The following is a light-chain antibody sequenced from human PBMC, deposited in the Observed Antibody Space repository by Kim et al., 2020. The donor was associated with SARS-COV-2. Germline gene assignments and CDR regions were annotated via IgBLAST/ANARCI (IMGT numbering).Light chain of an antibody. CDR2: GKN. CDR1: SLRSYY. CDR3: NSRDSSGNLHNYV. J-gene: IGLJ1*01. Sequence: SSELTQDPAVSVALGQTVRITCQGDSLRSYYASWYQQKPGQAPVLVIYGKNNRPSGIPDRFSGSSSGNTASLTITGAQAEDEADYYCNSRDSSGNLHNYVFGTGTKVTVL. V-gene: IGLV3-19*01.